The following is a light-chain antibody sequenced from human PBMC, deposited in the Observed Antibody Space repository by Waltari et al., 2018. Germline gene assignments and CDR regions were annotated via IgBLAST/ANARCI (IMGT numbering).Light chain of an antibody. CDR1: SSDIGGYPY. Sequence: QSALTQPPSASGSPGQSVTISCTGTSSDIGGYPYVSWYQQPPGEAPKLIIFEASKRSSGVPVRFSGSKAGNTASLTVSGLQADDEADYYCSSYAGSHTVLLFGGGTKLTVL. J-gene: IGLJ2*01. CDR2: EAS. CDR3: SSYAGSHTVLL. V-gene: IGLV2-8*01.